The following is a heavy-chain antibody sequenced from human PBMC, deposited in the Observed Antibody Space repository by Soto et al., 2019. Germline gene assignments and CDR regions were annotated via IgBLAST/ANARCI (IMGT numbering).Heavy chain of an antibody. Sequence: QGRLVQSGAEVKKPGASVMVSCKASGYTFTSYGISWVRQAPGQGLASMGWFSAYYGNTNYAHKLRGTVTVATDTATSTAYMEMRSLRSDVKAMYYCARDRSPHSLVRSVDLADNGMDAWGQGTTVTVSS. CDR1: GYTFTSYG. CDR3: ARDRSPHSLVRSVDLADNGMDA. V-gene: IGHV1-18*04. CDR2: FSAYYGNT. D-gene: IGHD2-8*01. J-gene: IGHJ6*02.